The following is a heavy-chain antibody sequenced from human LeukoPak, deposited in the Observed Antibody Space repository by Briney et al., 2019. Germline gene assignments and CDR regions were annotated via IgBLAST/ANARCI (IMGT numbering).Heavy chain of an antibody. J-gene: IGHJ5*02. V-gene: IGHV3-21*01. Sequence: GGSLRLSCAASGFTFSSYSMNWVRQAPGKGLEWVSSISSSSSYIYYADSVKGRFTISRDNAKNSLHLQMNSLRAEDTAVYYCARDLGPYWFDPWGQGTLVTVSS. CDR2: ISSSSSYI. CDR3: ARDLGPYWFDP. D-gene: IGHD3-16*01. CDR1: GFTFSSYS.